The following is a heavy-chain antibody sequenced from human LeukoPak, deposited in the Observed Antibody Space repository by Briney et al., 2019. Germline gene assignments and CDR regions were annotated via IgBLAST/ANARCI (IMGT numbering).Heavy chain of an antibody. CDR2: ITGDGIRT. Sequence: GGSLRLSCAASGFTFDDYAMHWVRQAPGKGLEWVSLITGDGIRTYYADSVKGRFTISRDNSKNTLYLQMNSLRAEDTAVYYCARRQAGLTNDAFDIWGQGTMVTVSS. D-gene: IGHD4/OR15-4a*01. CDR1: GFTFDDYA. J-gene: IGHJ3*02. CDR3: ARRQAGLTNDAFDI. V-gene: IGHV3-43*02.